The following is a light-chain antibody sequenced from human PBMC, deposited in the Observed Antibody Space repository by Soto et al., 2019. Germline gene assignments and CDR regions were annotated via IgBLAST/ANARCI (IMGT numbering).Light chain of an antibody. CDR3: QSYDSSLGNV. Sequence: QSVLTQPPSVSGAPGQRVTISCTGSSSNIGAGYDVHWYQELPGTAPKLLIYGNNNRPSGVPDRFSGSKSGTSASLAITGLQAEDEADYYCQSYDSSLGNVFATGTKVTVL. CDR1: SSNIGAGYD. V-gene: IGLV1-40*01. J-gene: IGLJ1*01. CDR2: GNN.